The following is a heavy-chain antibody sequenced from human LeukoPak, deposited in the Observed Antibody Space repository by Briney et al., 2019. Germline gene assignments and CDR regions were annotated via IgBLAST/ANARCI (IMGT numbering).Heavy chain of an antibody. V-gene: IGHV1-18*01. CDR1: GYTFTGNG. D-gene: IGHD3-10*01. J-gene: IGHJ4*02. CDR2: ISAYNGNT. Sequence: ASVKVSCKASGYTFTGNGISWVRQAPGQGLEWMGWISAYNGNTNYAQKFQGRVTMTTDTSTSTAYMELRSLRSDDTAVYYCARVGSYYQSQHWGQGTLVTVSS. CDR3: ARVGSYYQSQH.